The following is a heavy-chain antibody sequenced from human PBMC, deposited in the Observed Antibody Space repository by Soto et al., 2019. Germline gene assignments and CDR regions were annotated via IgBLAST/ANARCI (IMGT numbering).Heavy chain of an antibody. J-gene: IGHJ3*02. Sequence: WTWIRPHPGKGLEWIGHIYYTGSTYYNPSLKSRLTISVDTSKNQFSLNLSSVTAADTAIYYCARDYYDNTGYYLYDAFDIWGQGTMVTVSS. CDR3: ARDYYDNTGYYLYDAFDI. CDR2: IYYTGST. V-gene: IGHV4-31*02. D-gene: IGHD3-22*01.